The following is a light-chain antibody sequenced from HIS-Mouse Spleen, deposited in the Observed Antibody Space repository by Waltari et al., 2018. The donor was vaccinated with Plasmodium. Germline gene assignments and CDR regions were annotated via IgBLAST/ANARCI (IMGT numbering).Light chain of an antibody. CDR1: QSVSSSY. V-gene: IGKV3-20*01. CDR3: QQYGSSPYT. J-gene: IGKJ2*01. CDR2: GAS. Sequence: EIVLTQSPGTLSLSPGERATLSCRASQSVSSSYLAWYQQKPSQAPRLLIYGASSRATGSPDRFSGSVSGTDFTLTISRLEPEDFAVYYCQQYGSSPYTFGQGTKLEIK.